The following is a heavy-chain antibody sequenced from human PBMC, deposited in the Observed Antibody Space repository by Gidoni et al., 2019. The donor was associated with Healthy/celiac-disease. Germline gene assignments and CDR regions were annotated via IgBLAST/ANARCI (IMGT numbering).Heavy chain of an antibody. D-gene: IGHD4-17*01. Sequence: EVQLLESGGGLVQAGGSLRLPCAASGFTFSSYAMSCVRQAPGKGLEWVSASSGSGGSTYYADSVKGRFTISRDNSKNTLYLQMNSLRAEDTAVYYCARDYGGNDNWFDPWGQGTLVTVSS. CDR1: GFTFSSYA. CDR2: SSGSGGST. CDR3: ARDYGGNDNWFDP. V-gene: IGHV3-23*01. J-gene: IGHJ5*02.